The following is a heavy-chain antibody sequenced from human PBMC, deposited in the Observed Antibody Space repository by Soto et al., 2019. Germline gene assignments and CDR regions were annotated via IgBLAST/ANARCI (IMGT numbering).Heavy chain of an antibody. CDR3: AIGGRGSYSYYYYGMDV. J-gene: IGHJ6*02. V-gene: IGHV4-31*03. Sequence: QVQLQESGPGLVKPSQTLSLTCTVSGGSISSGGYYWSWIRQHPGKGLEWIVYIYYRGSTYYNPSLRSRGTISVDTSKNQFSMKLSSVTAADTAVYYCAIGGRGSYSYYYYGMDVWGQGTTVTVSS. D-gene: IGHD1-26*01. CDR1: GGSISSGGYY. CDR2: IYYRGST.